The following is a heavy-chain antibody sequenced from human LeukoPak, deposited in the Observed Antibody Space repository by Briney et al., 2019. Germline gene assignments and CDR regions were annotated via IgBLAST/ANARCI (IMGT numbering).Heavy chain of an antibody. CDR1: GFTFSSYA. CDR3: ARAYGSGSYCDY. V-gene: IGHV3-64*01. CDR2: ISSTGGST. J-gene: IGHJ4*02. Sequence: GGSLRLSCAASGFTFSSYAMHWVRQAPGKGLEYVSAISSTGGSTYYANSVKGRSTISRDNSKNTLYLQMGSLRAEDMAVYYCARAYGSGSYCDYWGQGTLVTVSS. D-gene: IGHD1-26*01.